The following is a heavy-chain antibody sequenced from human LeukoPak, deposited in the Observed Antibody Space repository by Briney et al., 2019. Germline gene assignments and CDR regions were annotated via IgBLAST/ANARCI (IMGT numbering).Heavy chain of an antibody. Sequence: GGSLRLSCAASGFTVSSNYMSSVRQAPGKGLEWVSVIYSGGSTYYADSVKGRFTISRDNSKNTLYLQMNSLRAEDTAVYYCARASYYARDYFDYWGQGTLVTVSS. CDR1: GFTVSSNY. CDR2: IYSGGST. J-gene: IGHJ4*02. D-gene: IGHD3-22*01. CDR3: ARASYYARDYFDY. V-gene: IGHV3-53*01.